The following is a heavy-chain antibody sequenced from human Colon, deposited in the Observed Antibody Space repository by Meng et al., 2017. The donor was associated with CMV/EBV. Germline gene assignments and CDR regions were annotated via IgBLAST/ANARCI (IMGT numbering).Heavy chain of an antibody. D-gene: IGHD3-3*01. CDR1: GGSVSSGSYY. Sequence: SETLSLTCTVSGGSVSSGSYYWSWIRQPPGKGLEWIGYIYYSGSTNYNPSLKSRVTISVDTSKNQFSLKLSSVTAADTAVYYCARDWIFGVINSDYYDYGMDVWGQGTTVTVSS. CDR3: ARDWIFGVINSDYYDYGMDV. CDR2: IYYSGST. J-gene: IGHJ6*02. V-gene: IGHV4-61*01.